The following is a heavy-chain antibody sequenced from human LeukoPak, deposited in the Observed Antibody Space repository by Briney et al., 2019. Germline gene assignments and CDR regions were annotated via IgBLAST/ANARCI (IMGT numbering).Heavy chain of an antibody. Sequence: VGSLRLSCAASGFTFSSYWMHWVRQVPGNGLGWVSRINSDGSSTSYADSVKGRFTISRDNAKNTLYVQMNSLRAEDTAVYYCSTGSGHAFDIWGRGTMVTVSS. CDR3: STGSGHAFDI. J-gene: IGHJ3*02. CDR2: INSDGSST. CDR1: GFTFSSYW. D-gene: IGHD3-10*01. V-gene: IGHV3-74*01.